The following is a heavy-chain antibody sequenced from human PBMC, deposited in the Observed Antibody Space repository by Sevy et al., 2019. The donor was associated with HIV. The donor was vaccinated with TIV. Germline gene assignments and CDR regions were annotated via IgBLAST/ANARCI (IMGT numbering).Heavy chain of an antibody. CDR3: ARDLEEWELRYLGY. V-gene: IGHV3-53*01. CDR1: GFTVSSNS. D-gene: IGHD1-26*01. J-gene: IGHJ4*02. CDR2: ISGGLRT. Sequence: GGSLRLSCATSGFTVSSNSMSWVRQAPGKGLEWVSVISGGLRTYYADSVKGRFTISRDNSKNTLYLQMNSLRAEDTAVYYCARDLEEWELRYLGYWGQGTLVTVSS.